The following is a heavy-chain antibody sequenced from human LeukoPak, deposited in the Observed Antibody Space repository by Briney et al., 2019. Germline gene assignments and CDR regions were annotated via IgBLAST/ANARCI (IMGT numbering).Heavy chain of an antibody. Sequence: GGSLRLSCAASGFALNNYAMHWVRQAPGKGLEWVAVISYDGSNKYYADSVRGRFTISRDNSKNTLYLQMNSLRAEDTAVYYCARGARSVSSGHFDYWGQGTLVTVSS. D-gene: IGHD6-19*01. J-gene: IGHJ4*02. V-gene: IGHV3-30-3*01. CDR2: ISYDGSNK. CDR3: ARGARSVSSGHFDY. CDR1: GFALNNYA.